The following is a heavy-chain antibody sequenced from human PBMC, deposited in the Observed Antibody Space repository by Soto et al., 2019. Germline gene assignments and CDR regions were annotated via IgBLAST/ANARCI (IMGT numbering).Heavy chain of an antibody. D-gene: IGHD2-8*02. Sequence: GGSLRLSCAASGFSFSKFDMIWVRQAPGKGQEWVSGITGSGDTIEYAASVKGRFTISRDNTKNTVYLQMNSLRAEDTALYFCAKDAVPGGALWLVADWGQGTMVTVSS. V-gene: IGHV3-23*01. CDR3: AKDAVPGGALWLVAD. J-gene: IGHJ4*02. CDR1: GFSFSKFD. CDR2: ITGSGDTI.